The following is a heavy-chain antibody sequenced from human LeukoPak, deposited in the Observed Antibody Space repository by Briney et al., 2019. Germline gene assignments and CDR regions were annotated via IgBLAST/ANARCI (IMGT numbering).Heavy chain of an antibody. D-gene: IGHD5-24*01. Sequence: GGSLRLSCAASGFTFSSYWMNWARQAPGKGLNWVSTISGSGGSTYYADSVKGRFTISRDNSRNTLYLQMNSLRVDDTAVYYCAKQFVDIWGQGTLVIVSS. CDR3: AKQFVDI. CDR1: GFTFSSYW. CDR2: ISGSGGST. V-gene: IGHV3-23*01. J-gene: IGHJ5*02.